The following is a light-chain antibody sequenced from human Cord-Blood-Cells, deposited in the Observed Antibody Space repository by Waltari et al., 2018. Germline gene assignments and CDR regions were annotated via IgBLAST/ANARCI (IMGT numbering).Light chain of an antibody. CDR3: QQYNNWPRT. Sequence: EIVMTQSPATQSVSPGERATLSCRASQSVSSNLAWYQQKPGQAPRLLIYGTSTRATGIPARFSGSGSGTGFTLTISSLQSEDFAVYYCQQYNNWPRTFGQGTKVEIK. V-gene: IGKV3-15*01. CDR1: QSVSSN. J-gene: IGKJ1*01. CDR2: GTS.